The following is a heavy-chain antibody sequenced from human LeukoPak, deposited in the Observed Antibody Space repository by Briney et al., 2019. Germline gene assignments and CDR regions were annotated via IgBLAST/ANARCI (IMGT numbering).Heavy chain of an antibody. CDR3: ATGIGVVVVAASNAFDI. Sequence: ASVKVSCKASGYTFTGYYMHWVRQAPGQGLEWMGRINPNSGGTNYAQKFQGRVTITRNTSISTAYMELSSLRSEDTAVYYCATGIGVVVVAASNAFDIWGQGTMVTVSS. D-gene: IGHD2-15*01. J-gene: IGHJ3*02. CDR2: INPNSGGT. V-gene: IGHV1-2*06. CDR1: GYTFTGYY.